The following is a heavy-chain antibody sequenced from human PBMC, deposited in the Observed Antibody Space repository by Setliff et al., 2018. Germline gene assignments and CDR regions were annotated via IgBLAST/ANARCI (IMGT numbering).Heavy chain of an antibody. D-gene: IGHD2-15*01. V-gene: IGHV1-18*01. CDR2: FSPYTGKT. CDR1: AFTFKDSI. J-gene: IGHJ4*02. Sequence: ASVKVSCKASAFTFKDSIVNWVRQAPGQGLEWIGWFSPYTGKTYSAQKFQGRVSLTTDTSTTTAYMELTSLTSGDSAIYYCARMVRYCSTRACQRASGDELWGQGTLVTVSS. CDR3: ARMVRYCSTRACQRASGDEL.